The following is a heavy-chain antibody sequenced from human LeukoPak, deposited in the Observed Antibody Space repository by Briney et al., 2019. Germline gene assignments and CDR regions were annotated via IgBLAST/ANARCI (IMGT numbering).Heavy chain of an antibody. CDR1: GFTFSNYW. V-gene: IGHV3-7*01. D-gene: IGHD6-13*01. CDR3: AREGSSSWRGWYMDV. J-gene: IGHJ6*03. CDR2: IKQDGSEK. Sequence: GGSLRLSCAASGFTFSNYWMSWVRQAPGKGLEWVANIKQDGSEKYYVDSVKGRFTISRDNAKNSLHLHMNSLRAEDTAVYYCAREGSSSWRGWYMDVWGKGTTVTISS.